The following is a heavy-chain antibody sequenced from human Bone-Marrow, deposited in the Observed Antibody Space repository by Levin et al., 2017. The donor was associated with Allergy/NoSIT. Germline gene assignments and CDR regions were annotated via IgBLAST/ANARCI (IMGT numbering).Heavy chain of an antibody. Sequence: GGSLRLSCAASGFTFSSYGMHWVRQAPGKGLEWVAVISYDGSNKYYVDSVQGRFTISRDNSKNTLYLQMNSLRAEDTAVYYCAKDLGGYSPFDYWGQGTLVTVSS. CDR3: AKDLGGYSPFDY. CDR2: ISYDGSNK. V-gene: IGHV3-30*18. D-gene: IGHD4-11*01. CDR1: GFTFSSYG. J-gene: IGHJ4*02.